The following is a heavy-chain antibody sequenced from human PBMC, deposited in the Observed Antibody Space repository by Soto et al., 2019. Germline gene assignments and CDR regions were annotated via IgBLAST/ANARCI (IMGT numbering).Heavy chain of an antibody. CDR1: GFTFSSYW. Sequence: GGSLRLSCAASGFTFSSYWMSWVRQAPGKGLEWVANIKQDGSEKYYVDSVKGRFTISRDNAKNSLYLQMNSLRAEDTAVYYCARAVGVVTDDAFDIWGQGTMVTVSS. D-gene: IGHD3-3*01. J-gene: IGHJ3*02. CDR2: IKQDGSEK. V-gene: IGHV3-7*01. CDR3: ARAVGVVTDDAFDI.